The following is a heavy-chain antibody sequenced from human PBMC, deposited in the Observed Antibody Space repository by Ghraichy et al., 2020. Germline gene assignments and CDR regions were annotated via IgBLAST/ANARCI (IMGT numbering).Heavy chain of an antibody. CDR3: ARAQSWIQLADY. CDR2: MNPNSGNT. J-gene: IGHJ4*02. D-gene: IGHD5-18*01. Sequence: ASEKVSCKASGYTFTSYDINWVRQATGQGLEWMGWMNPNSGNTGYAQKFQGRVTMTRNTSISTAYMELSSLRSEDTAVYYCARAQSWIQLADYWGQGTLVTVSS. CDR1: GYTFTSYD. V-gene: IGHV1-8*01.